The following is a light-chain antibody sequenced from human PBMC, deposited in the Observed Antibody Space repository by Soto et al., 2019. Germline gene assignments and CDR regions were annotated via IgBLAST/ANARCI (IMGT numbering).Light chain of an antibody. CDR2: GAS. CDR1: QSLLHSNGYNY. Sequence: DIVMTQSPLSLPVTPGEPASISCRSSQSLLHSNGYNYLDWYLQKPGQSPQLLIFGASFRATGIPDRFSGSGSGTDFTLTISRLEPEDFAVYYCQQYGSSPTTFGQGTRWIS. CDR3: QQYGSSPTT. J-gene: IGKJ1*01. V-gene: IGKV2-28*01.